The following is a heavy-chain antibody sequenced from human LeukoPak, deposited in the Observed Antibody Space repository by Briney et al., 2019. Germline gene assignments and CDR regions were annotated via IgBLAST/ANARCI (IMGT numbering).Heavy chain of an antibody. CDR3: ASPNNYCSSTSCPFDI. J-gene: IGHJ3*02. CDR2: IIPIFGTA. V-gene: IGHV1-69*01. D-gene: IGHD2-2*01. Sequence: VASVKVSCKASGGTFSSYAISWVRQAPGQGLEWMGGIIPIFGTANYAQKFQGRVTITADESTSTACMELSSLRSEDTAVYYCASPNNYCSSTSCPFDIWGQGTMVTVSS. CDR1: GGTFSSYA.